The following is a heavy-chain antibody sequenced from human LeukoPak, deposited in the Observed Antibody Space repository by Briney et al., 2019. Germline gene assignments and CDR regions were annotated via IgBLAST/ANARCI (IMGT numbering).Heavy chain of an antibody. CDR2: ISGSGATT. Sequence: GGSLRLSCAASGFTFSTYAMTWVRQAPGKGLEXXXXISGSGATTYYADSVKGRFTISRDNSKNTLFLQMNSLSAEDTAIYYCARYCTGGSCFFQYGMDVWGKGTTVTVSS. V-gene: IGHV3-23*01. CDR3: ARYCTGGSCFFQYGMDV. D-gene: IGHD2-15*01. J-gene: IGHJ6*04. CDR1: GFTFSTYA.